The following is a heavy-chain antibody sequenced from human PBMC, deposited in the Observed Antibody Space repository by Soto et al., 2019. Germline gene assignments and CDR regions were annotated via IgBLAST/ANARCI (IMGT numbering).Heavy chain of an antibody. CDR1: GGTFSSYA. CDR2: IIPIFGTA. D-gene: IGHD2-21*01. V-gene: IGHV1-69*12. J-gene: IGHJ6*02. CDR3: AEGRDDYYYYGMDG. Sequence: QVQLVQSGAEVKKPGSSVKVSCKASGGTFSSYAISWVRQAPGQGLEWMGGIIPIFGTANYAQKFQGRVTITADESTSTAYMEQSSLRSDDTAVYYCAEGRDDYYYYGMDGWGQGTTVTVSS.